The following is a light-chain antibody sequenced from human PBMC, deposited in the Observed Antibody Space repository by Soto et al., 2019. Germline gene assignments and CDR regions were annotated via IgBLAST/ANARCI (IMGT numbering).Light chain of an antibody. CDR3: AVWDDSLNGHV. CDR2: TND. J-gene: IGLJ1*01. CDR1: SSNMGSNT. Sequence: SVLPQPPSASGTPGQTVTISCYGSSSNMGSNTVHWFQQFPGTAPKLLIYTNDQRPSGVPDRFSGSNSGTSASLAISGLQSEDEADYYCAVWDDSLNGHVFGAGTKVTVL. V-gene: IGLV1-44*01.